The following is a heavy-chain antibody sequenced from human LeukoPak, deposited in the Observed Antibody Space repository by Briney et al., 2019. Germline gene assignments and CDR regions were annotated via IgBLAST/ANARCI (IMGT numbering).Heavy chain of an antibody. CDR3: ARVAYCSGGSCYHNWFDP. J-gene: IGHJ5*02. V-gene: IGHV1-8*03. CDR2: MNPNSGNT. D-gene: IGHD2-15*01. CDR1: VYTFTSYD. Sequence: ASVKVSCKASVYTFTSYDINWVRQATGQGLEWMGWMNPNSGNTGYAQKFQGRVTITRNTSISTAYMELSSLRSEDAAVYYCARVAYCSGGSCYHNWFDPWGQGTLVTVSS.